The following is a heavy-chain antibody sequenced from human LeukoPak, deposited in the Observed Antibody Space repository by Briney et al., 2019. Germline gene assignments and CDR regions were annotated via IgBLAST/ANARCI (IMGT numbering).Heavy chain of an antibody. CDR2: ISSSGSTI. D-gene: IGHD2-15*01. CDR3: AAGPHIVVVVAANPSPHFDY. Sequence: GGSLRLSCAASGFTFSSYEMNWVRQAPGKGPEWVSYISSSGSTIYYADSVKGRFTISRDNAKNSLYLQMNSLRAEDTAVYYCAAGPHIVVVVAANPSPHFDYWGQGTLVTVSS. J-gene: IGHJ4*02. V-gene: IGHV3-48*03. CDR1: GFTFSSYE.